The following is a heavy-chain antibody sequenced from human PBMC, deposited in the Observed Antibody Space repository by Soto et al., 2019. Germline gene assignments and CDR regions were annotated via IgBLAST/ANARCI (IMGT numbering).Heavy chain of an antibody. CDR1: GGTSSSYA. J-gene: IGHJ5*02. Sequence: ASVKVSCKASGGTSSSYAISWVRQAPGQGLEWMGGIIPIFGTANYAQKFQGRVTITADESTSTAYMELSSLRSEDTAVYYCARDSRNYYDSSGYLNWFDPWGQGTLVTVYS. D-gene: IGHD3-22*01. CDR2: IIPIFGTA. V-gene: IGHV1-69*13. CDR3: ARDSRNYYDSSGYLNWFDP.